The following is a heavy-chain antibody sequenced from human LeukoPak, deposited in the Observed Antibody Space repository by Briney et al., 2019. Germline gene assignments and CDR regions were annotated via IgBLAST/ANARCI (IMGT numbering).Heavy chain of an antibody. CDR2: ISGSGGST. CDR3: AKAHLGIDFDY. CDR1: GFSFSRYA. D-gene: IGHD7-27*01. Sequence: GGSLRLSCAASGFSFSRYAMHWVRQAPGKGLEWVSAISGSGGSTYYADSVKGRFTISRDNSKNTLYLQMNSLRAEDTAVYYCAKAHLGIDFDYWGQGTLVTVSS. V-gene: IGHV3-23*01. J-gene: IGHJ4*02.